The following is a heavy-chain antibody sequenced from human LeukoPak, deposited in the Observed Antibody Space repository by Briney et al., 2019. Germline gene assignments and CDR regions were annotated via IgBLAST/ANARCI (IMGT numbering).Heavy chain of an antibody. V-gene: IGHV3-23*01. Sequence: GGSLRLSCAASGFTFSSCAMTWVRQAPGKGLEWVASITGDGTRTYYTDSVKGRFTTSRDNSKHTLYLQMNSLRADETAIYYCASRPRADMGPLDYWGQGTLVTVST. D-gene: IGHD1-14*01. CDR3: ASRPRADMGPLDY. J-gene: IGHJ4*02. CDR1: GFTFSSCA. CDR2: ITGDGTRT.